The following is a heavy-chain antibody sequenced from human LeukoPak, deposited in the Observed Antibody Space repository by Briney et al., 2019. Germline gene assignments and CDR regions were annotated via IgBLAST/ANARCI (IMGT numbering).Heavy chain of an antibody. CDR3: ARGVRYCSGGSCYFLGAFDI. J-gene: IGHJ3*02. Sequence: GGSLRLSCAASGFTLSSYEMNWVRQAPGKGLEWVSYISSSGSTIYYADSVKGRFTISRDNAKNSLYLQMNSLRAEDTAVYYCARGVRYCSGGSCYFLGAFDIWGQGTMVTVSS. CDR2: ISSSGSTI. D-gene: IGHD2-15*01. CDR1: GFTLSSYE. V-gene: IGHV3-48*03.